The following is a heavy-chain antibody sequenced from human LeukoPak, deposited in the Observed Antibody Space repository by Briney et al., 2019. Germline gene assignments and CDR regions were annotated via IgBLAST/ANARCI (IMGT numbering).Heavy chain of an antibody. CDR2: ISRSGSYI. D-gene: IGHD5-18*01. V-gene: IGHV3-21*01. CDR3: ARAEYTYGPRGFDF. J-gene: IGHJ4*02. Sequence: GGSLRLSCAASGFSFISYTMNWVRQAPGKGLERVPSISRSGSYIYHADSVKGRFTISRDNAKNSLYLQMNSLTAEDTAVYHCARAEYTYGPRGFDFWGQGTLVTVSS. CDR1: GFSFISYT.